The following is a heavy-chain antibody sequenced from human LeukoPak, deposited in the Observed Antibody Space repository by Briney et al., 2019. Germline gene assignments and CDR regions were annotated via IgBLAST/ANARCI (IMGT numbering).Heavy chain of an antibody. V-gene: IGHV3-74*01. J-gene: IGHJ4*02. D-gene: IGHD3-16*02. CDR1: GFTFDRHW. CDR2: IDTDGGDR. CDR3: ARGGFIVGANQYFQW. Sequence: PGGSLRLSCVASGFTFDRHWMHWVRQAPGKGLVWVSRIDTDGGDRGCAESVKGRFTISRDNTKNTLYLQMDSLRVEDTAVYYCARGGFIVGANQYFQWWGQGTRVIVSS.